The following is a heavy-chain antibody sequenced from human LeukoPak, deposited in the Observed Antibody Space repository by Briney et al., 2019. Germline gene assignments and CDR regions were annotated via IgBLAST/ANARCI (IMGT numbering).Heavy chain of an antibody. CDR3: ARGYSSSWADPYYFDY. CDR1: GDSISTSKSY. Sequence: SETLSLTCTVSGDSISTSKSYWGWIRQPPLKGLEWIGSIYYTGNTYYNPSLKSRVTISVDTSKNQFSLKLSSVTAADTAVYYCARGYSSSWADPYYFDYWGQGTLITVSS. J-gene: IGHJ4*02. D-gene: IGHD6-13*01. V-gene: IGHV4-39*01. CDR2: IYYTGNT.